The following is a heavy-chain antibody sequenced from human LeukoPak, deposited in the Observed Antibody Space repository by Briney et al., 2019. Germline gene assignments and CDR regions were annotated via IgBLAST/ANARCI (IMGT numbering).Heavy chain of an antibody. J-gene: IGHJ4*02. Sequence: SETLSLTCAVYGGSFSGYYWSWIRQPPGKGLEWIGEINHSGSTNYNPSLKSRVTISVDTSKNQFSLKLSSVTAADTAVYYCARQGSGSYYYGSGRPWDFDYWGQGTLVTVSS. D-gene: IGHD3-10*01. CDR1: GGSFSGYY. CDR3: ARQGSGSYYYGSGRPWDFDY. CDR2: INHSGST. V-gene: IGHV4-34*01.